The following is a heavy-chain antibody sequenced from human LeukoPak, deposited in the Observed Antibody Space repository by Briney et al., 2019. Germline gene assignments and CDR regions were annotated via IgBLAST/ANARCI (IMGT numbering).Heavy chain of an antibody. CDR3: TTEGYCSSTRCYGFDYYYYMDV. Sequence: SETLSLTCTVSGGSISSYYWSWIRQPAGKGLEWIGRIYTSGSTNYNPSLRGRVTISLDMSKNQFSLKLSSVTAADTAVYARTTEGYCSSTRCYGFDYYYYMDVWGKGTTVTISS. J-gene: IGHJ6*03. V-gene: IGHV4-4*07. CDR2: IYTSGST. D-gene: IGHD2-2*01. CDR1: GGSISSYY.